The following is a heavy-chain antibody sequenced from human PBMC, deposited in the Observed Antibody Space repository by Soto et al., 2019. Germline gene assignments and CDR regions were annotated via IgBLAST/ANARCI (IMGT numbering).Heavy chain of an antibody. CDR3: ASRSPAFDY. CDR1: GYTFTSYG. CDR2: ITTDKGKT. Sequence: QVQLVQSGPEVKKPGASVKVSCKTSGYTFTSYGISWVRQAPGQGLEWMGWITTDKGKTTYAQKFQGRVTMPTDTPPSTAYMELRSLRSGDTAVYYCASRSPAFDYRGQGTLVTVSS. V-gene: IGHV1-18*01. J-gene: IGHJ4*02.